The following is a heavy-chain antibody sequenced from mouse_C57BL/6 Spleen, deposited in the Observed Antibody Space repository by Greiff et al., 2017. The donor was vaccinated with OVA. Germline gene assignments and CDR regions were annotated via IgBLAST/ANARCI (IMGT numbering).Heavy chain of an antibody. J-gene: IGHJ1*03. CDR3: ARNYGSRYWYFDV. V-gene: IGHV1-80*01. Sequence: VQLKESGAELVKPGASVKISCKASGYAFSSYWMNWVKQRPGKGLEWIGQIYPGDGDTNYNGKFKGKATLTADKSSSTAYMQLSSLTSEDSAVYFCARNYGSRYWYFDVWGTGTTVTVSS. CDR1: GYAFSSYW. D-gene: IGHD1-1*01. CDR2: IYPGDGDT.